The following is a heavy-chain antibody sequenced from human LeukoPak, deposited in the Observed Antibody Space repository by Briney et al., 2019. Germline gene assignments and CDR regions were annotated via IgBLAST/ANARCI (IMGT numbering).Heavy chain of an antibody. CDR1: GFTFSSYE. CDR3: ARDSNYYGSGSYYPNFDY. V-gene: IGHV3-48*03. D-gene: IGHD3-10*01. CDR2: ISSSGSTI. J-gene: IGHJ4*02. Sequence: GGSLRPSCAASGFTFSSYEMNWVRQAPGKGLEWVSYISSSGSTIYYADSVKGRFTISRDNAKNSLYLQMNSLRAEDTAVYYCARDSNYYGSGSYYPNFDYWGQGTLVTVSS.